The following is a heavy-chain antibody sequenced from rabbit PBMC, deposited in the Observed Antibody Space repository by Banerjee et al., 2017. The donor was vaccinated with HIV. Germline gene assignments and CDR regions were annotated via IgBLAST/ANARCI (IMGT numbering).Heavy chain of an antibody. CDR1: GFSFSNKYV. CDR3: ARDNGYSGYDL. V-gene: IGHV1S40*01. CDR2: INTSSGNT. Sequence: QSLEESGGDLVKPGASLTLTCTASGFSFSNKYVMCWVRQAPGKGLEWIACINTSSGNTVYASWAKAPYNISKTTSTTVTLQMTSLTAADTATYFCARDNGYSGYDLWGPGTLVTVS. D-gene: IGHD1-1*01. J-gene: IGHJ4*01.